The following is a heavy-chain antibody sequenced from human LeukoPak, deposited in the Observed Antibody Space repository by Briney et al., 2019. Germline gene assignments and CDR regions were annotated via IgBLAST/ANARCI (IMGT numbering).Heavy chain of an antibody. J-gene: IGHJ4*02. V-gene: IGHV3-13*01. CDR3: VRESNDFLTGYYDY. CDR2: IGTVGDT. D-gene: IGHD3-9*01. CDR1: GFTFSTYD. Sequence: GGSLRLSCAASGFTFSTYDFHWVRQATGKGLEWVSAIGTVGDTHYPGSVKGRFTISGENAKNSVFLQMDSLRAGDTAVYYCVRESNDFLTGYYDYWGQGILVTVSS.